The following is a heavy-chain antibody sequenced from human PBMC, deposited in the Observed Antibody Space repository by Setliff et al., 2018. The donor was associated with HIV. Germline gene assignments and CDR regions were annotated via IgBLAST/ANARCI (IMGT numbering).Heavy chain of an antibody. V-gene: IGHV1-2*02. CDR3: ARDLAYCSGGSCYRPFIYYFYYMDV. D-gene: IGHD2-15*01. Sequence: ASVKVSCKTSGYTFTDYYIHWVRQAPGQGLEWMGWINPNSGETYYAQEFQGRVTMTSDTSINTAYMEVSWLTSDDTAIYYCARDLAYCSGGSCYRPFIYYFYYMDVWGKGATVTVSS. J-gene: IGHJ6*03. CDR2: INPNSGET. CDR1: GYTFTDYY.